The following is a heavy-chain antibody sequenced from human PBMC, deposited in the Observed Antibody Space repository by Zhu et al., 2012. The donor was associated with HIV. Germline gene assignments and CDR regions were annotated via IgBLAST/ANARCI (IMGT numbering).Heavy chain of an antibody. J-gene: IGHJ4*01. CDR3: ARGGETAYCGGXCYFHFDY. D-gene: IGHD2-21*02. Sequence: QVQLQESGPGLAKPSETLSLTCTVSGGSISSHYWGWIRQPPGKGLEWIGHSYYSGSTNYNPSLKSRVTISVDTSKNQFYLKLNSVTAADTAVYYCARGGETAYCGGXCYFHFDYVGPREPWSPSPQ. CDR1: GGSISSHY. CDR2: SYYSGST. V-gene: IGHV4-59*11.